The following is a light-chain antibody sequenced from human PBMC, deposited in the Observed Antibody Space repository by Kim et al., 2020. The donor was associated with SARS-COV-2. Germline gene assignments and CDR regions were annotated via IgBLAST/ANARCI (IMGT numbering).Light chain of an antibody. J-gene: IGLJ2*01. Sequence: QRVTISCSGGSSNVGSNAVNWYQQFPGKAPKLLIYYDDFLPSGVSVRFSASKSGTSASLAISGLQSEDEADYYCAAWDDTLNGVVFGGGTQLTVL. V-gene: IGLV1-36*01. CDR3: AAWDDTLNGVV. CDR1: SSNVGSNA. CDR2: YDD.